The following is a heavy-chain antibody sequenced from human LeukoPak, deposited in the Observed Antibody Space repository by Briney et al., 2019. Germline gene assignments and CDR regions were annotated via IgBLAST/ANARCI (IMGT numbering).Heavy chain of an antibody. J-gene: IGHJ4*02. CDR2: INHSGST. V-gene: IGHV4-34*01. CDR3: ARATRRQYYYDSSGYYQPGY. CDR1: GGSFSGYY. D-gene: IGHD3-22*01. Sequence: SETLSLTCAVYGGSFSGYYWSWIRQPPGKGLEWIGEINHSGSTNYNPSLKSRVTISVDTSKNQFSLKLSSVTAADTAVYYCARATRRQYYYDSSGYYQPGYWGRGTLVTVSS.